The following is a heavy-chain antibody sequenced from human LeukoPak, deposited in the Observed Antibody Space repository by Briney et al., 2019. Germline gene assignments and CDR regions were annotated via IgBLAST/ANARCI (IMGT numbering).Heavy chain of an antibody. J-gene: IGHJ4*02. V-gene: IGHV1-18*01. Sequence: GASVKVSCKASGYTFTSYDINWVRQATGQGLEWMGWMNPNSGNTNYAQKLQGRVTMTTDTSTSTAYMELRSLRSDDTAVYYCARDLPHYYDSSGYPEYYFDYWGQGTLVTVSS. D-gene: IGHD3-22*01. CDR2: MNPNSGNT. CDR3: ARDLPHYYDSSGYPEYYFDY. CDR1: GYTFTSYD.